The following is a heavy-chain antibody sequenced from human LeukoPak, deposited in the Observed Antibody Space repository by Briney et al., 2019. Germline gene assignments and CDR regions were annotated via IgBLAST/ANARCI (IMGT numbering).Heavy chain of an antibody. CDR2: IIPIFGTA. Sequence: SVKVSCKASGGTFSSYAISWARQAPGQGLEWMGGIIPIFGTANYAQKFQGRVTITADESTSTAYMELSSLRSEDTAVYYCARDIGYSSGWSPFGYWGQGTLVTVSS. V-gene: IGHV1-69*13. J-gene: IGHJ4*02. D-gene: IGHD6-19*01. CDR1: GGTFSSYA. CDR3: ARDIGYSSGWSPFGY.